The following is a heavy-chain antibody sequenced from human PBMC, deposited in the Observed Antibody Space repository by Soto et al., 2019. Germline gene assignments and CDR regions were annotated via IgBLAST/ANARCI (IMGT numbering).Heavy chain of an antibody. CDR1: GYTFTSYY. J-gene: IGHJ6*02. CDR2: INPSGGST. D-gene: IGHD2-8*01. V-gene: IGHV1-46*01. Sequence: QVQLVQSGAEVKKPGASVKVSCKASGYTFTSYYMHWVRQAPGRGLEWMGIINPSGGSTSYAQKFQGRVTMTRDTSTSTVYMELSSLRSEDTAVYYCARQARYCTNGVCSAYGMDVWGQGTTVTVSS. CDR3: ARQARYCTNGVCSAYGMDV.